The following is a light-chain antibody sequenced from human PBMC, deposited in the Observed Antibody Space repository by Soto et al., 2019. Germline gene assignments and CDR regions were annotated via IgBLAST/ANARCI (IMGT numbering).Light chain of an antibody. CDR2: MVS. CDR1: SSDVGNYNY. J-gene: IGLJ1*01. V-gene: IGLV2-14*01. Sequence: QSVLTQPASVSGPPGQSITISCTGTSSDVGNYNYVSWYQQYPGRVPKLLIYMVSNRPSGVSNRFSGSKSGNTASLTVSGLQADDEADYYCSSYSDNNIYIFGTGTKVTVL. CDR3: SSYSDNNIYI.